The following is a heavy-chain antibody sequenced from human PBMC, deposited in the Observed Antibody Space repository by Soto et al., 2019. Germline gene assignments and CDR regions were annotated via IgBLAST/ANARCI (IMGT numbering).Heavy chain of an antibody. Sequence: SETLSLTCTVSGGSISSGGYYWSWIRQHPGKGLEWIGYIYYSGSTYYNPSLKSRVTISVDTSKNQFSLKLSSVTAADTAVYYCAREVMVRGSNYMDVWGKGTTVTVSS. CDR2: IYYSGST. J-gene: IGHJ6*03. CDR3: AREVMVRGSNYMDV. CDR1: GGSISSGGYY. V-gene: IGHV4-31*03. D-gene: IGHD3-10*01.